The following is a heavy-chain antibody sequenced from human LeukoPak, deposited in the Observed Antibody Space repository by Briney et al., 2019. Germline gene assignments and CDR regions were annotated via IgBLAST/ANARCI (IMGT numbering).Heavy chain of an antibody. V-gene: IGHV4-34*01. Sequence: SETLSLTCAVYGGSFSGYYWSWIRQPPGKGLEWIGEINHSGSTNYNPSLKSRVTISVDTSKNQFSLKPSSVTAADTAVYYCARGGIAARQEYWGQGTLVTVSS. D-gene: IGHD6-6*01. J-gene: IGHJ4*02. CDR2: INHSGST. CDR1: GGSFSGYY. CDR3: ARGGIAARQEY.